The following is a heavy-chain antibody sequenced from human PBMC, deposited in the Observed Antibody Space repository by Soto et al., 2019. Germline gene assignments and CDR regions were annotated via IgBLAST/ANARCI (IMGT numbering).Heavy chain of an antibody. J-gene: IGHJ3*02. Sequence: QVQLVESGGGLVKPGGSLRLSCAASGFTFSDYYMSWIRQAPGKGLEWVSYISSSSSYTNYADSVKGRLTISRDNAKNSXXLQTNSLRDEDTAVYYCARDRPTLRDGYNHDAFDIWGQGTMVTVSS. CDR3: ARDRPTLRDGYNHDAFDI. D-gene: IGHD5-12*01. CDR2: ISSSSSYT. CDR1: GFTFSDYY. V-gene: IGHV3-11*05.